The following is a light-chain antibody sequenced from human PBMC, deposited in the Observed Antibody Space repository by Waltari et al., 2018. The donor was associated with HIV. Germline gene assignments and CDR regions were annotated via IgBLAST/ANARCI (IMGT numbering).Light chain of an antibody. CDR3: QRYGSSPLYS. J-gene: IGKJ2*03. V-gene: IGKV3-20*01. CDR2: GAS. Sequence: EILLTQSPGTLSLSPGERATLSCRASQSVSSSFLAWYRQKPGQAPRLLIYGASSRATGIPDRFSGTGSGTDFTLTISRLEPEDFAVYFCQRYGSSPLYSFGQGTKLEIK. CDR1: QSVSSSF.